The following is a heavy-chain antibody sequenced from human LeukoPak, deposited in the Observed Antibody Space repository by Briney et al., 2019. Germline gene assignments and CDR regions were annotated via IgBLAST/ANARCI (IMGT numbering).Heavy chain of an antibody. CDR3: ARHRDSSGYYNFDY. CDR1: GGTFSSYA. D-gene: IGHD3-22*01. V-gene: IGHV1-69*13. CDR2: IIPIFGTA. J-gene: IGHJ4*02. Sequence: ASVTVSCKASGGTFSSYAISWVRQAPGQGLEWMGGIIPIFGTANYAQKFQGRVTITADESTSTAYMELSSLRSEDTAVYYCARHRDSSGYYNFDYWGQGTLVTVSS.